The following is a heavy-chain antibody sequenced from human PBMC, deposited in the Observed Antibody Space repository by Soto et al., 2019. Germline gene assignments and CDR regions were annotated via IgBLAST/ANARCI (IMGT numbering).Heavy chain of an antibody. D-gene: IGHD3-3*01. J-gene: IGHJ5*02. Sequence: QVQLQQWGAGLLKPSETLSLTCAVYGGSFSGYYWSWIRQPPGKGLEWIGEINHSGSTNYNPSLKSRVTISVDTSKNQFSLKLSSVTAADTAVYYCARGKHIVVVPAARQYYDFWSGYYSHWFDPWGQGTLVTVSS. CDR1: GGSFSGYY. CDR2: INHSGST. V-gene: IGHV4-34*01. CDR3: ARGKHIVVVPAARQYYDFWSGYYSHWFDP.